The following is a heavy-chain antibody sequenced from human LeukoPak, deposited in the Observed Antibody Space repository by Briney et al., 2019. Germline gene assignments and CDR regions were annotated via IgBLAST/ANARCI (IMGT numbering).Heavy chain of an antibody. V-gene: IGHV4-34*01. J-gene: IGHJ4*02. Sequence: PSETLSLTCAVYGGSFSGYCWSWIRQPPGKGLEWIGEINHSGSTNYNPSLKSRVTISVDTSKNQFSLKLSSVTAADTAVYYCARSLVAWLDYWGQGTLVTVSS. D-gene: IGHD3-16*02. CDR1: GGSFSGYC. CDR2: INHSGST. CDR3: ARSLVAWLDY.